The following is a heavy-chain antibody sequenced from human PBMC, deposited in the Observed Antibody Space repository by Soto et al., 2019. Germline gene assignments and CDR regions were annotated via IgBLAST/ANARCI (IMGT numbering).Heavy chain of an antibody. CDR3: GRAVGESWWRDPFAI. CDR1: GFSFSNYW. CDR2: INSDETTI. J-gene: IGHJ3*02. V-gene: IGHV3-74*01. Sequence: EVQLVESGGALVQPGGSLRLSCAASGFSFSNYWMHWVRQAPGKGLVWVSRINSDETTITYADSVKGRFTISRDNAKNTLYLQLNSLRAQDAAVYYCGRAVGESWWRDPFAIWGKGTMVTVSS. D-gene: IGHD3-16*01.